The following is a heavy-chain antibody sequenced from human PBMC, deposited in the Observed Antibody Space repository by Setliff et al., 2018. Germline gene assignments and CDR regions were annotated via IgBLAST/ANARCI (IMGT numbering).Heavy chain of an antibody. CDR2: FDPEDGET. V-gene: IGHV1-24*01. CDR1: GYTLTELS. D-gene: IGHD2-21*01. CDR3: ATMHIVVVIAISDHAFDI. Sequence: ASVKVSCKVSGYTLTELSMHWVRQAPGKGLEWMGGFDPEDGETIYAQKFQGRVTMTEDTSTDTAYMELSSLRSEDTAVYYCATMHIVVVIAISDHAFDIWGQGTRVTVSS. J-gene: IGHJ3*02.